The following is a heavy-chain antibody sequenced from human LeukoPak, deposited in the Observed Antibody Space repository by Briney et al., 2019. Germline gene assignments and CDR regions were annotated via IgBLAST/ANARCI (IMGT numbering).Heavy chain of an antibody. D-gene: IGHD6-19*01. CDR1: GFTFSSYG. CDR3: AKDPTKQWLVPDFDY. CDR2: ISYDGSNK. Sequence: PGGSLRLSCAASGFTFSSYGMHWVRQAPGQGLEWVAVISYDGSNKYYADSVKGRFTISRGNSKNTLYLQMNSLRAEDTAVYYCAKDPTKQWLVPDFDYWGQGTLVTVSS. J-gene: IGHJ4*02. V-gene: IGHV3-30*18.